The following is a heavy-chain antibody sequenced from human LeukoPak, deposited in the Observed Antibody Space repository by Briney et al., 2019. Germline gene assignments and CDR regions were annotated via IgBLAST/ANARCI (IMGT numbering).Heavy chain of an antibody. CDR2: INPNSGGT. Sequence: ASVKVSCKASGGTFSSYAISWVRQAPGQGLEWMGWINPNSGGTNYAQKFQGRVTMTRGTSISTAYMELSRLRSDDTAVYYCARDHKVATIDFDYWGQGTLVTVSS. CDR3: ARDHKVATIDFDY. V-gene: IGHV1-2*02. D-gene: IGHD5-12*01. CDR1: GGTFSSYA. J-gene: IGHJ4*02.